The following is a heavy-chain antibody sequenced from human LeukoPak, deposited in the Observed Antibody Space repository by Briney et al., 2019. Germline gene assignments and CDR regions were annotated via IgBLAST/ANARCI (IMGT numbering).Heavy chain of an antibody. CDR2: IYHSGST. CDR1: GVSIRMSTYY. V-gene: IGHV4-39*01. CDR3: VTNGTVTVAGTKFNYFDY. Sequence: SETLPLTCTVSGVSIRMSTYYWGWIRQPPGKGLEWIGSIYHSGSTHYNPSLRSRVTMSVDTSKNQFTLKVTAVTAADTAVYYCVTNGTVTVAGTKFNYFDYWGQGALVTVSS. J-gene: IGHJ4*02. D-gene: IGHD6-19*01.